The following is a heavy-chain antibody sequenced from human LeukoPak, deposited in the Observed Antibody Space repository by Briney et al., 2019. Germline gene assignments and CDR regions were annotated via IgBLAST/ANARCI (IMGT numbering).Heavy chain of an antibody. V-gene: IGHV1-69*06. CDR3: ARLTYFFVADCSGGSCYSGWFDP. CDR2: IIPIFGTA. CDR1: GYTFTNYA. D-gene: IGHD2-15*01. J-gene: IGHJ5*02. Sequence: SVKVSCKASGYTFTNYAMNWVRQAPGQGLEWMGGIIPIFGTANYAQKFQGRVTITADKSTSTAYMELSSLRSEDTAVYYCARLTYFFVADCSGGSCYSGWFDPWGQGTLVTVSS.